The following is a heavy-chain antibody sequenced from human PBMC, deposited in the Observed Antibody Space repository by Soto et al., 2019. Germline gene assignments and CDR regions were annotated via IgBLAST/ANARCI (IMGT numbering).Heavy chain of an antibody. CDR3: AHSSEQWLAHEGLWFDP. J-gene: IGHJ5*02. D-gene: IGHD6-19*01. Sequence: SGPTLVKPTQTLTLTCTFSGFSLSTSGVGVGWIRQPPGKALEWLALIYWNDDKRYSPSLKSRLTITKDTSKNQVVLTMTNMDPVDTATYYCAHSSEQWLAHEGLWFDPWGQGTLVTVSS. CDR1: GFSLSTSGVG. CDR2: IYWNDDK. V-gene: IGHV2-5*01.